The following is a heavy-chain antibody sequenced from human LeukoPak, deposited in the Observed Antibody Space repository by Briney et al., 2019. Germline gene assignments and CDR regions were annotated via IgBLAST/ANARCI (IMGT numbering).Heavy chain of an antibody. CDR2: IYPGDSDT. D-gene: IGHD6-13*01. Sequence: GESLKISCKGSGYSFTSYWIGWVRQMPGIGLEWMGIIYPGDSDTRYSPSFQGQVTISADKSISTAYLQWSSLKASDTAMYYCARRGSYSSSWYGYSFDYWGQGTLVTVSS. V-gene: IGHV5-51*01. CDR1: GYSFTSYW. J-gene: IGHJ4*02. CDR3: ARRGSYSSSWYGYSFDY.